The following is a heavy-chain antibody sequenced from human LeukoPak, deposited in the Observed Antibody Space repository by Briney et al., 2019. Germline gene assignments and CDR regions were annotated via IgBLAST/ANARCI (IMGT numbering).Heavy chain of an antibody. CDR2: IYTSGST. V-gene: IGHV4-4*07. CDR1: GGSISSYY. J-gene: IGHJ4*02. CDR3: ARDRYYYDSSGYYYFDY. D-gene: IGHD3-22*01. Sequence: PSETLSLTCTVSGGSISSYYWSWIRQPAGKGLEWIGRIYTSGSTNYNPSPKSRVTMSVDTSKNQFSLKLSSVTAADTAVYYCARDRYYYDSSGYYYFDYWGQGTLVTVSS.